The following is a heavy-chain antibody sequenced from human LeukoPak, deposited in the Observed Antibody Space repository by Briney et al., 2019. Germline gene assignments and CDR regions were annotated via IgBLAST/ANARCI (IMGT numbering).Heavy chain of an antibody. V-gene: IGHV3-23*01. Sequence: GSLRLSCAASGFTFSTYAMSWVRQAAGKGLEWVSLISGSGGGTYYADSVKGRFTISRDNSKNTLYLQLNSLRSDDTAVYYCARVGGGIFGVVINNWFDPWGQGTLVTVSS. D-gene: IGHD3-3*01. CDR2: ISGSGGGT. J-gene: IGHJ5*02. CDR3: ARVGGGIFGVVINNWFDP. CDR1: GFTFSTYA.